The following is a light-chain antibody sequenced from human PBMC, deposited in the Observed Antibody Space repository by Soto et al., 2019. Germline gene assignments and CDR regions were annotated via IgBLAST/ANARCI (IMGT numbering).Light chain of an antibody. CDR1: QSISRW. CDR3: QQYNDYWT. V-gene: IGKV1-5*01. J-gene: IGKJ1*01. Sequence: DIQMTQSPSTLSASVGDRVTITCRASQSISRWVAWYQQKAGKAPRLMIYDASTLESGITSRFSGSGSGTEFTLTISSLQPDDFATYYCQQYNDYWTFGQGTKVDIK. CDR2: DAS.